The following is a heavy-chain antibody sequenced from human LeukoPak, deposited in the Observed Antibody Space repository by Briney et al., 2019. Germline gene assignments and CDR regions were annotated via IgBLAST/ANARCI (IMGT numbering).Heavy chain of an antibody. Sequence: APVKVSCKASGGTFSSYAISWVRQAPGQGLEWMGGVIPMFATANYAPKFQDRVTITADESTSTAYMELRSLRSEDTAVYHCARGLHGDYGYFGYWGQGTLVTVSS. D-gene: IGHD4-17*01. CDR2: VIPMFATA. V-gene: IGHV1-69*13. CDR1: GGTFSSYA. CDR3: ARGLHGDYGYFGY. J-gene: IGHJ4*02.